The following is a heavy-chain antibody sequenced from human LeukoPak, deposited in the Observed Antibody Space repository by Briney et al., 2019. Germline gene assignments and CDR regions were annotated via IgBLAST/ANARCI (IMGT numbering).Heavy chain of an antibody. Sequence: GGSLRLSCAASGFTVTSNYMSWVRPAPGKGLEWVSVIYSGGTTYYADSVKGRFTISRDNSKNTVYLQMSSLRAEDTAVYYCARGGGSSWRLFDYWGQGTLVTVSS. CDR3: ARGGGSSWRLFDY. J-gene: IGHJ4*02. CDR1: GFTVTSNY. D-gene: IGHD6-13*01. CDR2: IYSGGTT. V-gene: IGHV3-66*01.